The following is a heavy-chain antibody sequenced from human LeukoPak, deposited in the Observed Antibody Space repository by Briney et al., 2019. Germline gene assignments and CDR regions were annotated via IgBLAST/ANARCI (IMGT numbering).Heavy chain of an antibody. D-gene: IGHD2-15*01. CDR1: GGSISSYS. V-gene: IGHV4-59*01. CDR3: ARDQSDYSIAFDI. J-gene: IGHJ3*02. Sequence: NPSETLSLTCTVSGGSISSYSWSWIRQPPGKGLEWIGYIYYSGSTNYNPSLKSRVTTSVDTSKNQFSLKLSSVTAADTAVYYCARDQSDYSIAFDIWGQGTMVTVSS. CDR2: IYYSGST.